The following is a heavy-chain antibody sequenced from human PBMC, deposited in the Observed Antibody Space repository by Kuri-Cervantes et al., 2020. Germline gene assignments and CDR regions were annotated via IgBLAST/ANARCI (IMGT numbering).Heavy chain of an antibody. CDR1: GSTLSIYA. CDR2: ISVSGGST. V-gene: IGHV3-23*01. D-gene: IGHD3-16*02. J-gene: IGHJ4*02. CDR3: AKHLVDYDYIWGSYRYGFPFDY. Sequence: GGCLRPACEPSGSTLSIYAMSWVRQAQGKGLDWVSAISVSGGSTYYADSVKGRFTISRDNSKNTLYLQMNSLRAEDTAVYFCAKHLVDYDYIWGSYRYGFPFDYWGQGTLVTVSS.